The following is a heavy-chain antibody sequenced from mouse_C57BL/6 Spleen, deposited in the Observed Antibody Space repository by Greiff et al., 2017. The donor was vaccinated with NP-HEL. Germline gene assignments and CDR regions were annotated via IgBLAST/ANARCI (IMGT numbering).Heavy chain of an antibody. CDR3: ARNLAWFAY. V-gene: IGHV1-26*01. J-gene: IGHJ3*01. CDR2: INPNNGGT. CDR1: GYTFTDYY. Sequence: EVQLQQSGPELVKPGASVKISCKASGYTFTDYYMNWVKQSHGKSLEWIGDINPNNGGTSYNQKFKGKATLTVDKSSSTAYMDLRSLTSEDSAVYYCARNLAWFAYWGQGTLVTVSA.